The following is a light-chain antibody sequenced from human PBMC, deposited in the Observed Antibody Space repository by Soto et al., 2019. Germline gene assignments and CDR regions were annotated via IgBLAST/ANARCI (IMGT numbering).Light chain of an antibody. CDR1: QSITNW. CDR3: QQYKSYWT. V-gene: IGKV1-5*03. J-gene: IGKJ1*01. CDR2: EES. Sequence: DIQMTQSPATLSASVGDSVTITCRASQSITNWLAWYQLKPGKAPKLLIHEESNLHSGVSSRFTGSGSGTDFTLTITSLQPEDFATYYCQQYKSYWTFGQGTRV.